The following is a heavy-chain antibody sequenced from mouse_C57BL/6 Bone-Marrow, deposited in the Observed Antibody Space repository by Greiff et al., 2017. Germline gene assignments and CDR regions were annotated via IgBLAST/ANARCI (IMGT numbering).Heavy chain of an antibody. Sequence: VQLQQSGPELVKPGASVKISCKASGYSFTDYNMNCVKQSNGKSLEWIGVINPNYGPTSYNQKFKGKATLTVDQSSSTADMQRNSRKSEDAAVYYCAREKVLRVRYFDGGGTGTTVTVSS. CDR3: AREKVLRVRYFDG. CDR2: INPNYGPT. J-gene: IGHJ1*03. CDR1: GYSFTDYN. D-gene: IGHD1-1*01. V-gene: IGHV1-39*01.